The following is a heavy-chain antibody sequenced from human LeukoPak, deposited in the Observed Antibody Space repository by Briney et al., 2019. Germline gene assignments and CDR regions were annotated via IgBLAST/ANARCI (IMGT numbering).Heavy chain of an antibody. J-gene: IGHJ4*02. D-gene: IGHD1-26*01. CDR2: VPYDGTNE. V-gene: IGHV3-30-3*01. CDR3: ARGGGSYSYYFDY. Sequence: GGSLRLSCAASGFTFSSYAMHWVRQAPGKGLEWVAIVPYDGTNEYYADTVKGRFTISRDNSKNTLYLQMNSLRAEDTAVHYCARGGGSYSYYFDYWGQGTLVTVSS. CDR1: GFTFSSYA.